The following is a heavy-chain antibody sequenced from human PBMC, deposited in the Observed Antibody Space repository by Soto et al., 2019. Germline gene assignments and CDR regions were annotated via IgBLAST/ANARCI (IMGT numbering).Heavy chain of an antibody. V-gene: IGHV3-33*01. CDR1: GFTFSSYG. CDR2: IWYDGSNK. D-gene: IGHD1-26*01. CDR3: ASSPRPLGSYLGYFDY. J-gene: IGHJ4*02. Sequence: GGSLRLSCAASGFTFSSYGMHWVRQAPGKGLEWVAVIWYDGSNKYYADSVKGRFTISRDNSKNTLYLQMNSLRAEDTAVYYCASSPRPLGSYLGYFDYWGQGTLVTVSS.